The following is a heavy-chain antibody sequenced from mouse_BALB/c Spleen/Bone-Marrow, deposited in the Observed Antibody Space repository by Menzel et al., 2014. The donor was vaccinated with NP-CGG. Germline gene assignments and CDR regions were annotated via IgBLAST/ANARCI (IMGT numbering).Heavy chain of an antibody. J-gene: IGHJ4*01. Sequence: EVQLVESGPDLVKPSQSLSLTCTVTGYPISSGYTWHWIRQFPGNTLEWMGYIHYSGSTNYNPSLKSRISITRDTSKNQFFLQLNSVTTEDTATYFCSKGTYAMDSWGQGTSVTVSS. V-gene: IGHV3-1*02. CDR3: SKGTYAMDS. CDR1: GYPISSGYT. CDR2: IHYSGST. D-gene: IGHD3-3*01.